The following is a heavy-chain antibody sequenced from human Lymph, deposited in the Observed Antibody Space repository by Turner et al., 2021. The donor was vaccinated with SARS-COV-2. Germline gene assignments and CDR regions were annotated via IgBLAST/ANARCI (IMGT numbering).Heavy chain of an antibody. Sequence: QFQLVQSGAEVKKPGSSVKFSCKASVCAFSSYAINWVRPAPGQGLEWMGRIIPILGIANYAQKFQGRVTRTAEKSTSTAYMELSSLRYEDTAVYYWARGRLESDSGSYYSWCDPWGQGTVVTVSS. J-gene: IGHJ5*02. CDR3: ARGRLESDSGSYYSWCDP. D-gene: IGHD1-26*01. CDR2: IIPILGIA. V-gene: IGHV1-69*04. CDR1: VCAFSSYA.